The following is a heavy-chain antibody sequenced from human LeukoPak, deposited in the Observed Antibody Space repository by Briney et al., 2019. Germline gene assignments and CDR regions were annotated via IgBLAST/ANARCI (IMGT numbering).Heavy chain of an antibody. CDR2: INPSGGST. V-gene: IGHV1-46*01. CDR1: GYTFTIYY. J-gene: IGHJ4*02. Sequence: ASVTVSFKASGYTFTIYYMHWVRQAPGQGLEWMGIINPSGGSTSYAQKFQGRVTMTRDTSTSTVYMELSSLRSEDTAVYYCARDHIFSEAPSLWGQGTLVTVSS. D-gene: IGHD3-9*01. CDR3: ARDHIFSEAPSL.